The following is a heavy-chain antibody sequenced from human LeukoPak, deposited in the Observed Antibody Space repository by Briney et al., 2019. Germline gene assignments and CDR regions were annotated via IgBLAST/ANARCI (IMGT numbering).Heavy chain of an antibody. CDR3: AKVGATHYFDY. J-gene: IGHJ4*02. D-gene: IGHD1-26*01. CDR2: ISGNGRNT. Sequence: DPGGSLRLSCAASGLTFSSYAMSWVLQAPGKGLEWVSTISGNGRNTYYADSVKGRFTVSGDNSKNTLYLQMNSLRAEDTAVYYCAKVGATHYFDYWGQGTLVTVSS. CDR1: GLTFSSYA. V-gene: IGHV3-23*01.